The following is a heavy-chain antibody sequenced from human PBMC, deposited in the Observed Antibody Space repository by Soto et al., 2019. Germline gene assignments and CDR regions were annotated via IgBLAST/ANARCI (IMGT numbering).Heavy chain of an antibody. V-gene: IGHV4-31*03. Sequence: SETLSLTCTVSGGSISSGGYYWTWIRQHPGKGLDWIASIYYTGRTFYRPSFRSRVSISIETSKNQFSLKLSSVTAADTAVYFCARDLGTGTDYWGQGTLVTVSS. CDR1: GGSISSGGYY. J-gene: IGHJ4*02. CDR2: IYYTGRT. D-gene: IGHD1-1*01. CDR3: ARDLGTGTDY.